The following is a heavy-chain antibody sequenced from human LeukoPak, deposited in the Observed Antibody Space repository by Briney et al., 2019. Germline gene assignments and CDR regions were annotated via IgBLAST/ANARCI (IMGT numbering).Heavy chain of an antibody. Sequence: PGGSLRLSCAASGFTFSSYSMNWVRQAPGKGLERVSAISGSGGSTYYADSVKGRFTISRDNSKNTLYLQMNSLRAEDTAVYYCAKVPSLILINWFDPWGQGTLVIVSS. CDR3: AKVPSLILINWFDP. V-gene: IGHV3-23*01. CDR2: ISGSGGST. D-gene: IGHD3-16*01. CDR1: GFTFSSYS. J-gene: IGHJ5*02.